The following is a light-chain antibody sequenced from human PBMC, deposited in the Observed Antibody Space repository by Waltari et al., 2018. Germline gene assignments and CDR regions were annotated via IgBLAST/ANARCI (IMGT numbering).Light chain of an antibody. J-gene: IGKJ4*01. V-gene: IGKV4-1*01. CDR2: WAS. CDR3: QQHYSSPLT. CDR1: QSILDNSNNKNN. Sequence: DIVMTQSPDSLAVSLGERATINCRSSQSILDNSNNKNNLTWYQQKPGQAPKLLIYWASTQEAGVPARFSGSGSGTHFTLTISSLQAEDVAVYYCQQHYSSPLTFGGGTKVEL.